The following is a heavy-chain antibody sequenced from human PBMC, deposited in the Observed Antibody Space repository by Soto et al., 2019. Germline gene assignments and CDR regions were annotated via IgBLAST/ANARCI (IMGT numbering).Heavy chain of an antibody. Sequence: QVQLQESGPGLVKPSETLSLTCTVSGGSVSSGSYYWTWIRQPPGKGLEWIGHIYYSGSTNYNPSLKSRVTISVDTSKNQFSLKLSSVTAADTAVYYCAREYHPWGQGTLVXVXS. V-gene: IGHV4-61*01. J-gene: IGHJ5*02. D-gene: IGHD2-2*02. CDR1: GGSVSSGSYY. CDR2: IYYSGST. CDR3: AREYHP.